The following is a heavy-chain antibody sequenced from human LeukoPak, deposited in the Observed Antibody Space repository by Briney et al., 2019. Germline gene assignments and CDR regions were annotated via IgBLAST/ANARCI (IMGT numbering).Heavy chain of an antibody. D-gene: IGHD2-15*01. CDR3: ARHRSGGSQDDAFDI. CDR1: GFTFDDYA. CDR2: ISWNSGSI. V-gene: IGHV3-9*01. Sequence: SGGSLRLSCAASGFTFDDYAMHWVRQAPGKGLEWVSGISWNSGSIGYADSVKGRFTISRQNAKSSLFLQMNSLRAEDTAVYYCARHRSGGSQDDAFDIWGQGTMVTVSS. J-gene: IGHJ3*02.